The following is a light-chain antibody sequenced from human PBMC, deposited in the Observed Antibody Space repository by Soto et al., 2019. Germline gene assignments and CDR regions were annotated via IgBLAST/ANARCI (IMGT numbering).Light chain of an antibody. J-gene: IGKJ1*01. CDR2: DAS. CDR1: QSLSSY. CDR3: QQYKA. V-gene: IGKV1-5*01. Sequence: DIQMTQSPSTLSASVGDNITITCRASQSLSSYLAWYQQKPGRAPKLLIFDASSRERGVPSRFSGSGSGTEFTLAISSLQPDDFATYYCQQYKAFGQGTKVEIK.